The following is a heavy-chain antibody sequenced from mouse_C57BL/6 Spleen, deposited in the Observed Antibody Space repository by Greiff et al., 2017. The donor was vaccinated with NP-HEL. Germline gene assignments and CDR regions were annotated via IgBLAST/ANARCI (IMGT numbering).Heavy chain of an antibody. J-gene: IGHJ4*01. Sequence: VQLQQSGPELVKPGASVKISCKASGYAFSSSWMNWVKQRPGKGLEWIGRIYPGDGDTNYNGKFKGKATLTADKSSSTAYMQLSSLTSEDSAVYCCANYGRAMDYWGQGTSVTVSS. CDR1: GYAFSSSW. D-gene: IGHD1-1*01. CDR3: ANYGRAMDY. V-gene: IGHV1-82*01. CDR2: IYPGDGDT.